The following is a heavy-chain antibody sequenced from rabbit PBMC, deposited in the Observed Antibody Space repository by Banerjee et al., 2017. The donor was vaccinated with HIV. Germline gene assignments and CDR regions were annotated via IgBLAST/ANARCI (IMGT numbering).Heavy chain of an antibody. CDR2: INTNSGNA. J-gene: IGHJ4*01. Sequence: QEQLEESGGDLVKPEGSLTLTCTASGFTISSSYWICWVRQAPGKGLEWIACINTNSGNAVYASWAKGRFTISKTSSTTVTLQMTSLTAADTATYFCARDGASGYNFNLWGPGTLVTDS. CDR1: GFTISSSYW. V-gene: IGHV1S45*01. D-gene: IGHD1-1*01. CDR3: ARDGASGYNFNL.